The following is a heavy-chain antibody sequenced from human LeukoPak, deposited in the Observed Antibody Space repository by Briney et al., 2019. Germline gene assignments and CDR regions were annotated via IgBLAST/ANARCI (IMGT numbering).Heavy chain of an antibody. D-gene: IGHD4-17*01. V-gene: IGHV4-34*01. J-gene: IGHJ4*02. CDR1: GGSLSGYY. CDR2: INHSGST. Sequence: SETLSLTCAVSGGSLSGYYWTWIRQPPGKGLEWIGEINHSGSTNYSPSLKSRVTIDTSRKQFFLRLSSVTAADTAMYYCARARRDYGISFDYWGQGTLVTVSS. CDR3: ARARRDYGISFDY.